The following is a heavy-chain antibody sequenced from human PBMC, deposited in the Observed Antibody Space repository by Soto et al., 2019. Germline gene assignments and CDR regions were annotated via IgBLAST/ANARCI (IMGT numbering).Heavy chain of an antibody. CDR2: IYTSGST. V-gene: IGHV4-4*07. J-gene: IGHJ5*02. CDR3: ARVSIAAAGYNWFDP. D-gene: IGHD6-13*01. CDR1: GGSIGSYY. Sequence: SETLSLTCTVSGGSIGSYYWSWIRQPAGKGLEWIGRIYTSGSTNYNPSLKSRVTMSVDTSKNQFSLKLSSVTAADTAVHYCARVSIAAAGYNWFDPWGQGTLVTVSS.